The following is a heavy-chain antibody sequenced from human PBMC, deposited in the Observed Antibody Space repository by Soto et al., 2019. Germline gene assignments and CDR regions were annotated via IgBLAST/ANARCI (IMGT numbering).Heavy chain of an antibody. V-gene: IGHV1-18*04. Sequence: ASVKVSCKASGYTFTSYGSSWVRQAPGQGLEWMGWISAYNGNTNYAQKLQGRVTMTTDTSTSTAYMELRSLRSDDTAVYYCARVLKTYYYGSGSYFPTIYFDYWGQGTLVTVSS. J-gene: IGHJ4*02. CDR3: ARVLKTYYYGSGSYFPTIYFDY. CDR1: GYTFTSYG. CDR2: ISAYNGNT. D-gene: IGHD3-10*01.